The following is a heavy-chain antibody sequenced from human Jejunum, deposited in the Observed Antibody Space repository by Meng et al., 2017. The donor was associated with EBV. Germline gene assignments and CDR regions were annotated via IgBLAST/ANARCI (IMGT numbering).Heavy chain of an antibody. CDR1: GFTFTNSH. CDR2: IKRTTDGGTT. V-gene: IGHV3-15*01. CDR3: TDVGGDMI. J-gene: IGHJ4*02. D-gene: IGHD3-16*01. Sequence: EGQLVGSGGGLGKAVESLRLSCAASGFTFTNSHMTWVRQAPGKGLEWVGRIKRTTDGGTTDYAAPVKGRFTISRDDSKNTLYLQMNSLKTEDTAVYYCTDVGGDMIWGQGSLVTVSS.